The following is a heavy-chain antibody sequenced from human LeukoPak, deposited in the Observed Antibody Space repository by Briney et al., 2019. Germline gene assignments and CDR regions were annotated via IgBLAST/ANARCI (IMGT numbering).Heavy chain of an antibody. V-gene: IGHV4-39*01. CDR1: GDSINSGRYY. CDR2: VCDSDDK. D-gene: IGHD4-23*01. Sequence: SETLSLTFSVPGDSINSGRYYTVWLSQPPGKGMEWTGHVCDSDDKSYNADLKSRLTVFRDTSKNHFVLKLSSVTAADTDVYSCARHGGNTWYF. J-gene: IGHJ2*01. CDR3: ARHGGNTWYF.